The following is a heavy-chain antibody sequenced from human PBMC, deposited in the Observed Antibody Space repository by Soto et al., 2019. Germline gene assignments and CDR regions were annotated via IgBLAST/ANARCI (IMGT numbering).Heavy chain of an antibody. V-gene: IGHV2-5*02. CDR3: ARMYYYGSGSYYNGFDY. Sequence: QITLKESGPTLVKPTQTLTLTCTFSGFSLRTSGVGVGWIRQPPGKALEWLALIYWDDDKRYSPSLKSRLTITKDPSKNKVVLAMTNMDPVDTATYYCARMYYYGSGSYYNGFDYWGQGTLVTVSS. J-gene: IGHJ4*02. CDR1: GFSLRTSGVG. CDR2: IYWDDDK. D-gene: IGHD3-10*01.